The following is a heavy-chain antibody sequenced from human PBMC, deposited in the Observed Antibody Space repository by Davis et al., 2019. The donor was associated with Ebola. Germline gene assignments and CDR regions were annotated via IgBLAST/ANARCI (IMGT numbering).Heavy chain of an antibody. CDR3: ARDPPQSGGYV. CDR1: GFTFSSYG. Sequence: PGGSLRLSCAASGFTFSSYGMHWVRQAPGKGLEWVSVIYSGGSTYYADSVKGRFTISRHSSENTVFLQMNSLRPDDTAVYYCARDPPQSGGYVWGQGTLVTISS. J-gene: IGHJ4*02. CDR2: IYSGGST. V-gene: IGHV3-53*04. D-gene: IGHD5-12*01.